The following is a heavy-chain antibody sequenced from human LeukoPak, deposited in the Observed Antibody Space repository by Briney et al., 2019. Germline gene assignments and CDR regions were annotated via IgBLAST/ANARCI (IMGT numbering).Heavy chain of an antibody. D-gene: IGHD3-16*01. CDR2: ISRDGSHR. CDR3: ARDIRGSDFDS. Sequence: GGPLRLSCVASGFILDASLMHWVRQATGKGLEWISLISRDGSHRYYADSVKCRFTISRDNSKNSLFLQMNSLTPEDTAVYYCARDIRGSDFDSWGQGTLVTCSS. J-gene: IGHJ4*02. V-gene: IGHV3-43*01. CDR1: GFILDASL.